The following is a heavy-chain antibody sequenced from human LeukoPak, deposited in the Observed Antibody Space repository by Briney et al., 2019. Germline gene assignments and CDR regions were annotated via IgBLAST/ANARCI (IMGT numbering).Heavy chain of an antibody. D-gene: IGHD2-15*01. CDR2: IVVGSGNT. Sequence: SVKVSCKASGFTFTSSAMQWVRQARGQRLEWIGWIVVGSGNTNYAQKFQERVTITRDMSTSTAYMELSSLRSEDTAVYHCAADTAPYCSGGSCHVGWGQGTLVTVSS. V-gene: IGHV1-58*02. J-gene: IGHJ4*02. CDR3: AADTAPYCSGGSCHVG. CDR1: GFTFTSSA.